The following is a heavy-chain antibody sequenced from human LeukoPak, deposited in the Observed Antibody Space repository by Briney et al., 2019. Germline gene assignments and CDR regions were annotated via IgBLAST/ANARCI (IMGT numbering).Heavy chain of an antibody. D-gene: IGHD3-10*01. J-gene: IGHJ4*02. CDR1: GYSFTTYW. CDR2: IYPGDSDT. V-gene: IGHV5-51*01. CDR3: ARLPYGSGRPQIDY. Sequence: GESLKISCKASGYSFTTYWIGWVRQTPGKGLEWMGFIYPGDSDTRYSPSFQGQVTISADKSISIVYLQWNSLKASDTAMYYCARLPYGSGRPQIDYWGQGTLVTVSS.